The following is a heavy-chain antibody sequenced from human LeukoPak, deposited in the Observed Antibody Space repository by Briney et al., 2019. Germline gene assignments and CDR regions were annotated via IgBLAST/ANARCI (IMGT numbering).Heavy chain of an antibody. J-gene: IGHJ1*01. CDR1: GGTFSSYA. CDR2: IIPIFGTA. Sequence: GASVKVSCKASGGTFSSYAISWVRQAPGQGLEWMGRIIPIFGTANYAQKFQGRVTITTDESTSTAYMELSSLRSEDTAVYYCASHYGDYVTIEFQHWGQGTLVTVSS. D-gene: IGHD4-17*01. CDR3: ASHYGDYVTIEFQH. V-gene: IGHV1-69*05.